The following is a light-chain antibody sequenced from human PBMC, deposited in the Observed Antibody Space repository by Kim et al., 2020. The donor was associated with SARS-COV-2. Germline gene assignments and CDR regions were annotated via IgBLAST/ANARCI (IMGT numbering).Light chain of an antibody. CDR2: DVS. J-gene: IGLJ2*01. CDR3: SSYTSSSTVV. Sequence: QANTTPCTRTSSCVGSYNNVTGYQQHPGKAPKLMIYDVSNRPSGVSNRSSGSKSGNTASLTISGLQAEDEADYYCSSYTSSSTVVFGGGTQLTVL. CDR1: SSCVGSYNN. V-gene: IGLV2-14*03.